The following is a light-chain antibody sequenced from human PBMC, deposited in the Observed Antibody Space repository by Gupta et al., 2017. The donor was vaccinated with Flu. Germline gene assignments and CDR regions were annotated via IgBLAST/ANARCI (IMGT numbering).Light chain of an antibody. J-gene: IGKJ1*01. V-gene: IGKV3-20*01. CDR2: GAS. Sequence: EIVLTQSPGTLSLSPEERATLSCRASQSVSSNNLAWYQQKPGQAPRLPIRGASSRATGIPDRFSGSGSGTDFTLTISRLQPEDFAVYYCQQYHSSPPTFGQGTKVEIK. CDR3: QQYHSSPPT. CDR1: QSVSSNN.